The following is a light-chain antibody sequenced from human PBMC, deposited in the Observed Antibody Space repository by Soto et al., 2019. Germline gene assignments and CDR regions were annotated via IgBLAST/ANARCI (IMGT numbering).Light chain of an antibody. CDR2: AAS. V-gene: IGKV1-39*01. CDR1: QTISTY. Sequence: DIQMTQSPSALSASVGDRVTITCRASQTISTYLNWYQQKPGKAPKLLIYAASTLQSGVPSRFSGSESGTDFTLTISSLQPEDFATYYCQQSRGIPYTFVQGTRLEIK. J-gene: IGKJ2*01. CDR3: QQSRGIPYT.